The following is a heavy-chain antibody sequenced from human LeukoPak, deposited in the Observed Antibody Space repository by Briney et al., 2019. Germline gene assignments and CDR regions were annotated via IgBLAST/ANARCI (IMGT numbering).Heavy chain of an antibody. V-gene: IGHV3-7*01. CDR2: IKEDGSEK. D-gene: IGHD1-26*01. CDR3: ARDHEYRGSFLFDY. Sequence: PGGSLRLSCAAFGFTFSNYWMSWVRQAPGKGLEWVANIKEDGSEKYYVDSVKGRFTISRDNAKNSLYLQMNSLRAEDTAVYYCARDHEYRGSFLFDYWGQGTLVTVSS. CDR1: GFTFSNYW. J-gene: IGHJ4*02.